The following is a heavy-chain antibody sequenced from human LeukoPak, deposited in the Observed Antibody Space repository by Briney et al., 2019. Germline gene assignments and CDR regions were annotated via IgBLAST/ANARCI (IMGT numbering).Heavy chain of an antibody. CDR2: ISHDGNNE. CDR3: AKVRWGSDNALDS. Sequence: PGGSLRLSCAASGFPFSDYGMYWVRQAPGKGLEWLAVISHDGNNEYYADSVKGRITISRDNSMNTLYLQMNSLRAEDTAVYYCAKVRWGSDNALDSWGQGTLVTVSS. D-gene: IGHD3-16*01. CDR1: GFPFSDYG. V-gene: IGHV3-30*18. J-gene: IGHJ4*02.